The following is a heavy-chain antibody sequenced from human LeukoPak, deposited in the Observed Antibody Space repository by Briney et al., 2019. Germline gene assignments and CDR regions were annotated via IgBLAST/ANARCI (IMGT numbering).Heavy chain of an antibody. D-gene: IGHD1-26*01. CDR1: GGSISSYY. CDR3: ARVKWELIFDY. J-gene: IGHJ4*02. CDR2: IYYTGST. Sequence: SETLSLTCIVSGGSISSYYWSWIRQPPGKGLEWIAYIYYTGSTNCNPSLKSRVTMSVDTSKNQFSLKLSSVTAADTAVYYCARVKWELIFDYWGQGTLDTVSS. V-gene: IGHV4-59*12.